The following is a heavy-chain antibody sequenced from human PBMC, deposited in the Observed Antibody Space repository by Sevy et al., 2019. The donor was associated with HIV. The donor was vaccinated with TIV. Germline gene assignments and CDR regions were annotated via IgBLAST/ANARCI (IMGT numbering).Heavy chain of an antibody. D-gene: IGHD3-9*01. Sequence: GGSLRLSCAASGFTFDDYAMHWVRQAPGKGLEWVSGISWNSGSIGYADSVKGRFTISRDNAKNSLYLQMNSLRAEVTALYYCAKDITPWNYDILTGYYRRDYYYGMDVWGQGTTVTVSS. CDR2: ISWNSGSI. CDR3: AKDITPWNYDILTGYYRRDYYYGMDV. CDR1: GFTFDDYA. V-gene: IGHV3-9*01. J-gene: IGHJ6*02.